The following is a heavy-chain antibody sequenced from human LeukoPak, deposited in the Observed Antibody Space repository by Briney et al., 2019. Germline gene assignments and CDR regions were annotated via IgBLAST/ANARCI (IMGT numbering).Heavy chain of an antibody. CDR2: INSDGSST. CDR3: ASSPGSGDGV. Sequence: GGSLRLSCAASGFTFSSYWMHWVRQAPGEGLVWVSRINSDGSSTSYADSVKGRSTISRDNAKNTLYLQMNSLRAEDTAVYYCASSPGSGDGVWGQGTLVTVSS. CDR1: GFTFSSYW. V-gene: IGHV3-74*01. D-gene: IGHD2-15*01. J-gene: IGHJ4*02.